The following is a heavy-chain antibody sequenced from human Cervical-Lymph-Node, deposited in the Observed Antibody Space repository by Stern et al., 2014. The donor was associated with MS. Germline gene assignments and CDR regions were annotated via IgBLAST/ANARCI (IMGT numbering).Heavy chain of an antibody. CDR2: INPSGGRT. Sequence: QVQLGQSGAEVVKPGASVQISCKASGYILTAYYTHWVRQAPGQRLEWMAIINPSGGRTPYAQGFQGRVTMSRDTSTSTVYMDLASLRADDTAVYFCARGGHYYYGSGSYDPLDYWGQGTLVTVSS. CDR1: GYILTAYY. D-gene: IGHD3-10*01. J-gene: IGHJ4*02. V-gene: IGHV1-46*03. CDR3: ARGGHYYYGSGSYDPLDY.